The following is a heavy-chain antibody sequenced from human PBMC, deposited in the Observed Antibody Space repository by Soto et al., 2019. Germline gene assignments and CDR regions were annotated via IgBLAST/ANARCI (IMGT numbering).Heavy chain of an antibody. J-gene: IGHJ5*02. D-gene: IGHD3-9*01. V-gene: IGHV1-18*01. Sequence: QVQLVQSGVEVKKPGASVRVSCKASGYTFISYGISWLRQAPGQGPEWMGWISTYNGNTNYAQKVQGRVTMTTDTSPSTAYMELRSLRSDDTAVYYCARDGANDWRTRGTWFDPWGQGTLVTVSS. CDR1: GYTFISYG. CDR2: ISTYNGNT. CDR3: ARDGANDWRTRGTWFDP.